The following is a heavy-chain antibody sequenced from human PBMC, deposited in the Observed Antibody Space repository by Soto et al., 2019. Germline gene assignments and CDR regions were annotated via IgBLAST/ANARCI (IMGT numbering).Heavy chain of an antibody. CDR2: ISGSADST. CDR1: GFSFSSFA. D-gene: IGHD2-8*01. Sequence: EVQLLESGGGFIHPGGSLRLSCAASGFSFSSFAMNWVRQAPGKGLEWVSIISGSADSTFYADSVKGRFTISRDNSKSTLYLQITSLRAEETAVYYCAKTRGAMIYAISVYGMDVWGQGTTVTVSS. V-gene: IGHV3-23*01. CDR3: AKTRGAMIYAISVYGMDV. J-gene: IGHJ6*02.